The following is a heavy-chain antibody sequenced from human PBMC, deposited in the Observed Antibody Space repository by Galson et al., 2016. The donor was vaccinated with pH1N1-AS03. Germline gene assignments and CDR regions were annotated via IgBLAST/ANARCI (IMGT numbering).Heavy chain of an antibody. Sequence: SLRLSCAASGFTFKNYAMTWVHQAPGKGLEWVSGISASGGDTYYADSVKGRFTVSRDNSKHTLYLQMNSLRADDTAVYYCAKGGKGYCSSATCFSLCYYYYDYGMDVWGQGTTVTVSS. CDR3: AKGGKGYCSSATCFSLCYYYYDYGMDV. CDR1: GFTFKNYA. J-gene: IGHJ6*02. D-gene: IGHD2-2*01. CDR2: ISASGGDT. V-gene: IGHV3-23*01.